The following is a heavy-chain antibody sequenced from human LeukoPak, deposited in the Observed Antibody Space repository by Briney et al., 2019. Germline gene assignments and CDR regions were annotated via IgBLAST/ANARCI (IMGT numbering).Heavy chain of an antibody. CDR1: GGTFSSYA. V-gene: IGHV1-69*01. D-gene: IGHD3-10*01. Sequence: ASVKVSCKASGGTFSSYAISWVRQAPGQGLEWMGGIIPIFGTANYAQKFQGRVTITADESTSTAYMELSSLRSEDTAVYYCATQTAVYYDGSGSYTDPWGQGTLVTVSS. J-gene: IGHJ5*02. CDR2: IIPIFGTA. CDR3: ATQTAVYYDGSGSYTDP.